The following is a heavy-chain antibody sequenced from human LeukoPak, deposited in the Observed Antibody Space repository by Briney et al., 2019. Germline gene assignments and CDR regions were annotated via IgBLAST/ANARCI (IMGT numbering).Heavy chain of an antibody. CDR3: AKAGNGYYNLDS. Sequence: GGSLRLSCAASGFTFSGFPMSWVRQAPGKGLEWVAAITGGSSTTYYADSVKGRFTISRDNSNNSIYVQMNNLRAEDTALYYCAKAGNGYYNLDSWGQGTLVTVSS. D-gene: IGHD3-9*01. J-gene: IGHJ4*02. V-gene: IGHV3-23*01. CDR1: GFTFSGFP. CDR2: ITGGSSTT.